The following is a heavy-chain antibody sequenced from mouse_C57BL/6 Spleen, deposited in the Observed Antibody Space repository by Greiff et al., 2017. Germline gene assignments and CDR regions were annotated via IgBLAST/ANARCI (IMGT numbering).Heavy chain of an antibody. J-gene: IGHJ4*01. CDR2: IDPSDSFT. D-gene: IGHD2-3*01. CDR3: ARRGGYYGGYAMDY. CDR1: GYTFTSSW. V-gene: IGHV1-69*01. Sequence: QVQLQQPGAELVMPGASVKLSCKASGYTFTSSWLPWVKQRPGQGLEWMGEIDPSDSFTNYNQKFKGNSTLTVDKSSSTAYMQLSSLTSEDSAVYYCARRGGYYGGYAMDYWGQGTSVTVSS.